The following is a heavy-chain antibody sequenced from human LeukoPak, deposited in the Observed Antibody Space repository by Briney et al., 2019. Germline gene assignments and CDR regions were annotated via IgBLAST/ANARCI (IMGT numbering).Heavy chain of an antibody. CDR1: GFTVSTNY. V-gene: IGHV3-53*01. Sequence: PGGSLTLSCAASGFTVSTNYMNWVRQAPGKGLEGVSILYSGSSTYYADSVKGRFTIYRDDSKNTIYLQMHSLRAEDTDVYYCARVGDHYHWYLDLWGRGTHVTVSS. D-gene: IGHD3-10*01. CDR2: LYSGSST. CDR3: ARVGDHYHWYLDL. J-gene: IGHJ2*01.